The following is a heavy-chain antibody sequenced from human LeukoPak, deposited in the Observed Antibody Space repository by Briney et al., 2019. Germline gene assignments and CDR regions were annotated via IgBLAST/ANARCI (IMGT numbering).Heavy chain of an antibody. J-gene: IGHJ6*04. Sequence: GGSLRLSCAASGFTFSSYAMHWVRQAPGKGLEWVAVISYDGSNKYYADSVKGRFTISRDNSKNTLYLQMNSLRAEDTAVYYCARDRPYQLLLSYYYGMDVWGKGTAVTVSS. V-gene: IGHV3-30*04. CDR2: ISYDGSNK. D-gene: IGHD2-2*01. CDR3: ARDRPYQLLLSYYYGMDV. CDR1: GFTFSSYA.